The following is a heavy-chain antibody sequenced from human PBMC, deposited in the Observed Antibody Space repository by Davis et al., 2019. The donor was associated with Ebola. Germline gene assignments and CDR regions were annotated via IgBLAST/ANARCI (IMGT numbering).Heavy chain of an antibody. Sequence: PGGSLRLSCAASGFTVSSNYMSWVRQAPGKGLEWVSVIYSGGSTYYADSVKGRFTISRDNSKNTLYLQMNSLRAEDTAVYYCARSDAAGTGGWFDPWGQGTLVTVSS. CDR3: ARSDAAGTGGWFDP. D-gene: IGHD6-13*01. CDR1: GFTVSSNY. J-gene: IGHJ5*02. V-gene: IGHV3-66*01. CDR2: IYSGGST.